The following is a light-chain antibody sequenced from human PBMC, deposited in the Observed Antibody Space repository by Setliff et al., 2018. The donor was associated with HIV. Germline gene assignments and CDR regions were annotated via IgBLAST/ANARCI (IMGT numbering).Light chain of an antibody. CDR2: ANN. CDR3: QSYDTSLSAHYV. V-gene: IGLV1-40*01. CDR1: TSNIGAGYD. J-gene: IGLJ1*01. Sequence: QSALTQPPAVSGAPGQRVTISCTGTTSNIGAGYDVHWYQHLPGAAPRLITYANNNRPSGVPDRFSGSKSGTSASLAITGLQADDEADYYCQSYDTSLSAHYVFGSGTKVTV.